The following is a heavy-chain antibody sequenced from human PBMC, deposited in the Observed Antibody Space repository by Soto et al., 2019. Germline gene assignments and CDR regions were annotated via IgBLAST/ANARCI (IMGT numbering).Heavy chain of an antibody. D-gene: IGHD4-17*01. J-gene: IGHJ4*02. Sequence: EVQLLESGGGLVQPGGSLRLSCAASGCTFSSYDISWVRQAPRKGLEWVSGITGSGGSTFYGDSVKGRFTISRDNSKYTLYLQMNSLRVEDTAVYYCARDPYGDYYFDYWGQGTLVTVSS. CDR1: GCTFSSYD. CDR3: ARDPYGDYYFDY. V-gene: IGHV3-23*01. CDR2: ITGSGGST.